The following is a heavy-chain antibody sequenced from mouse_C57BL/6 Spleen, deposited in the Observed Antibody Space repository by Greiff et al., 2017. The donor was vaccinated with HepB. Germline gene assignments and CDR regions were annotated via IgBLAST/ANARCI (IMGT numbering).Heavy chain of an antibody. D-gene: IGHD2-5*01. J-gene: IGHJ4*01. V-gene: IGHV1-22*01. CDR1: GYTFTDYN. CDR2: INPNNGGT. Sequence: EVQLQQSGPELVKPGASVKMSCKASGYTFTDYNMHWVKQSHGKSLEWIGYINPNNGGTSYNQKFKGKATLTVNKSSSTAYMELRSLTSEDSAVYYCASQVYYSNYVGAMDYWGQGTSVTVSS. CDR3: ASQVYYSNYVGAMDY.